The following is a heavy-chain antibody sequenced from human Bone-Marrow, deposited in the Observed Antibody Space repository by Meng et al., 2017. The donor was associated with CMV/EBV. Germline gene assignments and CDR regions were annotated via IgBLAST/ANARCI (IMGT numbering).Heavy chain of an antibody. Sequence: ASVKVSCKASGYTFTSYDINWVRQATGQGLEWMGWMNPNSGGTNYAQKFQGRVTMTRDTSISTAYMELSRLRSDDTAVYYCARRSWDAFDIWGQGTMVTVSS. CDR3: ARRSWDAFDI. CDR1: GYTFTSYD. V-gene: IGHV1-2*02. D-gene: IGHD3-16*02. CDR2: MNPNSGGT. J-gene: IGHJ3*02.